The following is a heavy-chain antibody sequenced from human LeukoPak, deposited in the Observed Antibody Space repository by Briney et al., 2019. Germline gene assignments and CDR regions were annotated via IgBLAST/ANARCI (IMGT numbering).Heavy chain of an antibody. V-gene: IGHV3-30*02. J-gene: IGHJ6*03. CDR3: AKGGGYEAQYYYYYLDV. CDR2: IRYDGSNK. D-gene: IGHD5-12*01. CDR1: GFTFSSYG. Sequence: GGSLRLSCAASGFTFSSYGMHWVRQAPGKGLEWVAFIRYDGSNKYYADSVKGRFTISRDNSKNTLYLQMKSLRAEDTAVYYCAKGGGYEAQYYYYYLDVWGKGTTITISS.